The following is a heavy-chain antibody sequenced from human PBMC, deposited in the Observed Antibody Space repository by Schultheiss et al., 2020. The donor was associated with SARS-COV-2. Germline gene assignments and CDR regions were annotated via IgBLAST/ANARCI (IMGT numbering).Heavy chain of an antibody. CDR2: ISYDGSNK. J-gene: IGHJ3*02. V-gene: IGHV3-30*07. Sequence: GESLKISCAASGFTFSNAWMSWVRQAPGKGLEWVAVISYDGSNKYYADSVKGRFTISRDNSKNTLYLQMNSLRAEDTAVYYCAKDPVGATRADIWGQGTMVTVSS. CDR3: AKDPVGATRADI. CDR1: GFTFSNAW. D-gene: IGHD1-26*01.